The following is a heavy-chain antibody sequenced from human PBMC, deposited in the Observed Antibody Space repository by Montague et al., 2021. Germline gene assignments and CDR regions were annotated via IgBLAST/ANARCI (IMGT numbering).Heavy chain of an antibody. D-gene: IGHD3-10*01. CDR1: SGSIFHAH. J-gene: IGHJ5*02. CDR3: AKQDYFVSGISYKGFDP. V-gene: IGHV4-59*08. Sequence: SETLSLTCTVSSGSIFHAHWSWVRQPPGKGLEWLGSMLYGGATSNNPSPKSRVTMSIDTSTNQFSLKPSFVTAADTAVYYCAKQDYFVSGISYKGFDPWGQGILVTVSS. CDR2: MLYGGAT.